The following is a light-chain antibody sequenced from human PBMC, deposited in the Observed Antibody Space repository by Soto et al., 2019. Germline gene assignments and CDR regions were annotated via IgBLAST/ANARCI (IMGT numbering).Light chain of an antibody. CDR3: QQYGSSPLFT. V-gene: IGKV3-20*01. Sequence: EIVLTQSPGTLSLSPGERATLSCRASQSFSSNYLAWFQQKPGQAPRLLIYGASNRATGIPDRFSGSGSGTDLILTISRLEPEDVGVYYCQQYGSSPLFTFGPVTKVEIK. CDR2: GAS. J-gene: IGKJ3*01. CDR1: QSFSSNY.